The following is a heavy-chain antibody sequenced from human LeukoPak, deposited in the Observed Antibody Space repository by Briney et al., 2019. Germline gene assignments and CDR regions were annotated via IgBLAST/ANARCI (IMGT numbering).Heavy chain of an antibody. V-gene: IGHV4-34*01. CDR3: ARGPSRYCSSTSCPKTLFGY. Sequence: PSETLSLTCAVYGGSFSGYYWSWIRQPPGKGLEWIGEINHSGSTNYNPSLKSRVTISVDTSKNQFSLKLSSVTAADTAVYYCARGPSRYCSSTSCPKTLFGYWGQGTLVTVSS. J-gene: IGHJ4*02. CDR1: GGSFSGYY. CDR2: INHSGST. D-gene: IGHD2-2*01.